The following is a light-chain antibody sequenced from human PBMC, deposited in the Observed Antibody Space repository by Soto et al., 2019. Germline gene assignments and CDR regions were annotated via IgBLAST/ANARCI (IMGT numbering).Light chain of an antibody. J-gene: IGLJ2*01. Sequence: QSVLTQPVSVSGSRGQSITISCTGSSSDVGGYSYVSWYQHHPGKAPKVVIFDVSGRPSGVSNRFSGSKSGNTASLTISGLQAEDEADYYCSSYSSSSTLVLFGGGTKVTVL. CDR3: SSYSSSSTLVL. V-gene: IGLV2-14*03. CDR1: SSDVGGYSY. CDR2: DVS.